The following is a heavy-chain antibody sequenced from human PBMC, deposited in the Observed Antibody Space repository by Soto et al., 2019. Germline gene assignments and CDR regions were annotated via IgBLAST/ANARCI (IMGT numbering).Heavy chain of an antibody. CDR1: GYNFLTYG. J-gene: IGHJ3*01. D-gene: IGHD3-22*01. Sequence: GASVKVSCKASGYNFLTYGISWLRQAPGRGLEWMGWISTDNTHRNYAQNFQERVTMTTDTSTSTAYMELRSLRSDDTAVYYCARGSYYDSSGYLLWGQGTMVTVSS. V-gene: IGHV1-18*01. CDR2: ISTDNTHR. CDR3: ARGSYYDSSGYLL.